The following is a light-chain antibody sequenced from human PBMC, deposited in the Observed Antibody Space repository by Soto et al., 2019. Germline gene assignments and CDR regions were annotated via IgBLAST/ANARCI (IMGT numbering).Light chain of an antibody. V-gene: IGKV3-15*01. CDR1: QSVSSN. CDR2: GAS. CDR3: QQYNNWPPWT. J-gene: IGKJ1*01. Sequence: EIVMTQSTATLSVSPGERATLSYRASQSVSSNLAWYQQKPGQAPRLLIYGASTRATGIPARFSGSGSGTEFTLTISSLQSEVFAVYYCQQYNNWPPWTFGQGTKVEIK.